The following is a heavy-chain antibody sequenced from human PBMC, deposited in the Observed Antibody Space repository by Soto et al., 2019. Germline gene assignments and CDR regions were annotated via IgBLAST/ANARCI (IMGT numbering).Heavy chain of an antibody. V-gene: IGHV1-69*01. CDR2: IIPIFGTP. J-gene: IGHJ4*02. CDR1: GGIFSTYA. Sequence: VQLVQSGAEVKKLGSSVKVSCKASGGIFSTYAISWLRQAPGQGLEWMGGIIPIFGTPNYAQRFQGRVTITADESTSTAYMELSRLRSEDTAVYYCARDRDDYGSGNYYNRIDFWGQGTMVTVSS. D-gene: IGHD3-10*01. CDR3: ARDRDDYGSGNYYNRIDF.